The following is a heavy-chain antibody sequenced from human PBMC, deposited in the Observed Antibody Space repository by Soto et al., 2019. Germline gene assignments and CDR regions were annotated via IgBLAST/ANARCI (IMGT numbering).Heavy chain of an antibody. J-gene: IGHJ4*02. V-gene: IGHV4-31*03. CDR1: GVSISSGGYY. CDR2: IYYSGST. Sequence: QVQLQESGPGLVKPSQTLSLTCTVSGVSISSGGYYWSWIRQHPGKGLEWIGYIYYSGSTYYNPSLKSRVTISVDTSKNQFSLKLSSVTAADTAVYYCARGSYCGGDCYPRFDYWGQGTLVTVSS. D-gene: IGHD2-21*02. CDR3: ARGSYCGGDCYPRFDY.